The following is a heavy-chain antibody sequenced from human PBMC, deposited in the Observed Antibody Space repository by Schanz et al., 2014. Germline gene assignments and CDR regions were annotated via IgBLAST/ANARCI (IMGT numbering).Heavy chain of an antibody. CDR1: GFNFNTYA. D-gene: IGHD2-8*02. CDR2: LTEGGGGT. J-gene: IGHJ4*02. CDR3: AKDTGYCHGGACYCFEY. V-gene: IGHV3-23*01. Sequence: EVQLLESGGGLAQPGGSLRLACAASGFNFNTYAMSWVRQAPGKGLEWVSGLTEGGGGTYYTDAVKGRFTISRDNAKNSLYLQMNSLRVEDTAVYYCAKDTGYCHGGACYCFEYWGLGILVTVSS.